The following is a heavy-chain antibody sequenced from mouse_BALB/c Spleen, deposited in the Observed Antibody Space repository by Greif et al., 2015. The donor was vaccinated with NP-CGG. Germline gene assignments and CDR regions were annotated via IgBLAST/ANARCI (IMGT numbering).Heavy chain of an antibody. Sequence: EVMLVESGGGLVQPGGSRKLSCAASGFTFSSFGMHWVRQAPEKGLEWVAYISSGSSTIYYADTVKGRFTISRDNPKNTLFLQMASLRSEDTAMDYCARPYASYGNYGRNAMDYWGQGTSVTVSS. V-gene: IGHV5-17*02. J-gene: IGHJ4*01. CDR2: ISSGSSTI. CDR3: ARPYASYGNYGRNAMDY. CDR1: GFTFSSFG. D-gene: IGHD2-10*02.